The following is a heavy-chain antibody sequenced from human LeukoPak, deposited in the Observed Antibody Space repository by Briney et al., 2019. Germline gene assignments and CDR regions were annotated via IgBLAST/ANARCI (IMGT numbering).Heavy chain of an antibody. CDR2: IYSGGST. CDR3: ARDRNGYSYGYGYYYYGMDV. V-gene: IGHV3-53*01. D-gene: IGHD5-18*01. Sequence: GGSLRLSRAASGFTVSSNYMSWVRQAPGKGLEWVSVIYSGGSTYYADSVKGRFTISRDNSKNTLYLQMNSLRAEDTAVYYCARDRNGYSYGYGYYYYGMDVWGQGTTVTVSS. CDR1: GFTVSSNY. J-gene: IGHJ6*02.